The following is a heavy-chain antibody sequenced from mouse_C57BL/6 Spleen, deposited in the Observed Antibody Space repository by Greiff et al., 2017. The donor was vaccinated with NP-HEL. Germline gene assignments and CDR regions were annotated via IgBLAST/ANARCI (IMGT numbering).Heavy chain of an antibody. V-gene: IGHV3-6*01. CDR2: ISYDGSN. J-gene: IGHJ3*01. CDR1: GYSITSGYY. CDR3: SRDWGGYSFAY. D-gene: IGHD2-3*01. Sequence: DVKLQESGPGLVKPSQSLSLTCSVTGYSITSGYYWNWIRQFPGNKLEWMGYISYDGSNNYNPSLKNRISITRDTSKNQFFLKLKSVTTEDTATYYWSRDWGGYSFAYWGQGTLVTVSA.